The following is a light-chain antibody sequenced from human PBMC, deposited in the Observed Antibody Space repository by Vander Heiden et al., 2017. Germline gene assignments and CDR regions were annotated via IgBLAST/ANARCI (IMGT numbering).Light chain of an antibody. CDR3: CSYAGSYTVV. Sequence: LTQPRSVAGSPGQSVTISCSGTSSDVGAYDYVSWYQQHPGNAPKLLMYDVTKWPSGVPDRVSGSKSGHSAAPTISGLLTEDEADDYCCSYAGSYTVVFGGGTKVTVL. CDR2: DVT. CDR1: SSDVGAYDY. V-gene: IGLV2-11*01. J-gene: IGLJ3*02.